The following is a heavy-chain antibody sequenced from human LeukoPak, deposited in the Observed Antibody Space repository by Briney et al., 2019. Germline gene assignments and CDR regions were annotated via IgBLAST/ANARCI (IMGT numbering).Heavy chain of an antibody. Sequence: ASVKVSCKASGYTFTGYYMHWVRQAPGQGLEWMGWINPNSGGTNYAQKFQGRVTMTRDMSTSTVYMELSSLRSEDTAVYYCARAAYYPQIYYMDVWGKGTTVTISS. D-gene: IGHD3-10*01. CDR1: GYTFTGYY. CDR2: INPNSGGT. V-gene: IGHV1-2*02. J-gene: IGHJ6*03. CDR3: ARAAYYPQIYYMDV.